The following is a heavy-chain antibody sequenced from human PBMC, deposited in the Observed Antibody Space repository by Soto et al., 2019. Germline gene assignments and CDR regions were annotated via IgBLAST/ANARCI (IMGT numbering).Heavy chain of an antibody. V-gene: IGHV4-30-2*01. CDR2: IYYSGTT. CDR1: NGCVSSGTYS. J-gene: IGHJ6*02. CDR3: ARGHYYYGMDV. Sequence: SETLSLTCTVSNGCVSSGTYSWGWVRQPPGKGLEWIGYIYYSGTTYYTPSLKRRLTMSMDRANDHFSLNLTSVTAADTAVDFCARGHYYYGMDVWGQGITVTVS.